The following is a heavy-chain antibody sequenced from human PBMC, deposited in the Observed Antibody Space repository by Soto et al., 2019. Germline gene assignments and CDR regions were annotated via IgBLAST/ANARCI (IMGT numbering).Heavy chain of an antibody. D-gene: IGHD3-10*01. CDR3: AQSQSMVRGVVSWFDP. J-gene: IGHJ5*02. CDR2: IDWDDDK. V-gene: IGHV2-70*01. CDR1: GFSLSTSGMC. Sequence: SGPTLVNPTQTLTLTCTFSGFSLSTSGMCVSWIRQPPGMALEWLALIDWDDDKYYSTSLKTRLTISKDTSKNQVVLTMTNMDPVDTATYYCAQSQSMVRGVVSWFDPWGQGTLVTVSS.